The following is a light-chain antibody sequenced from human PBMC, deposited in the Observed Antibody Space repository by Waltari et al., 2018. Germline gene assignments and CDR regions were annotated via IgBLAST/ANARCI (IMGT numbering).Light chain of an antibody. J-gene: IGKJ1*01. CDR2: GAS. CDR1: ENIRTK. V-gene: IGKV3-15*01. Sequence: TQSPAALSVSPGETATLSCRASENIRTKLAWYQQRPGQAPRLLIYGASTWATGIPDRFSGSGYETEFTLTITSLQSEDFGVYYCQQYSDWPTFGQGTKVEIK. CDR3: QQYSDWPT.